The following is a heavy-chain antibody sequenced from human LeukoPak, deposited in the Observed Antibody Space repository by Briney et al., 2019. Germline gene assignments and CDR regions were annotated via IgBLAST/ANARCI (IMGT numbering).Heavy chain of an antibody. J-gene: IGHJ4*02. D-gene: IGHD3-16*01. CDR3: ARVIGSYGDSAY. Sequence: RSSLRLSWAASGVRFRSCSMNWVRQDPGKGLEWLSYISSTSSAIYYADSLKGRFTISRDNAKNSLYLQMNSLRAEDTAVYYCARVIGSYGDSAYWGQGTLVTVSS. CDR1: GVRFRSCS. V-gene: IGHV3-48*04. CDR2: ISSTSSAI.